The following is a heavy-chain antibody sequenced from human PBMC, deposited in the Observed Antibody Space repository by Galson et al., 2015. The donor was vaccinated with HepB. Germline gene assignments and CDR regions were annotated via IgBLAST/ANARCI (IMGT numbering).Heavy chain of an antibody. CDR3: ARRQGVYSSSWYSRITLIY. CDR2: MNPNSGNT. J-gene: IGHJ4*02. D-gene: IGHD6-13*01. Sequence: SVTVSCKASGSTFTSYDINWVRQATGQGLEWMGWMNPNSGNTGYAQKFQGRVTMTRNTSISTAYMELSSLRSEDTAVYYCARRQGVYSSSWYSRITLIYWGQGTLVTVSS. V-gene: IGHV1-8*01. CDR1: GSTFTSYD.